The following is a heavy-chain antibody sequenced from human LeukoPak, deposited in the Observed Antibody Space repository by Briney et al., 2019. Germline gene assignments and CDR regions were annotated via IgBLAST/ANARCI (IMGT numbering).Heavy chain of an antibody. Sequence: AETLSLTCTVSGDSISTYQWNWIRQPPGKGLEWIGYISYSGGTMYNPSLGRRVTISMDTSKNQSSLKLSSVTGADTAVYYCARVGRGDHTWGSYSFDYWGQGALVTVSS. CDR2: ISYSGGT. D-gene: IGHD3-16*01. CDR1: GDSISTYQ. J-gene: IGHJ4*02. CDR3: ARVGRGDHTWGSYSFDY. V-gene: IGHV4-59*01.